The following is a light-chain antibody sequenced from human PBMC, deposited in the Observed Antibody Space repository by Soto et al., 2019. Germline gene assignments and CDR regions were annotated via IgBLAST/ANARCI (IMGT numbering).Light chain of an antibody. Sequence: EIVLTQSPGTLSLSPGERATLSCRASQSVSSSYLAWYQQKPGQAPRPLIYGASSRAIGIPDRFSGSGSGTDFTRTISRREPEDFAVYYCQQYGRSPWTFGQGTKVEIK. CDR2: GAS. V-gene: IGKV3-20*01. CDR3: QQYGRSPWT. J-gene: IGKJ1*01. CDR1: QSVSSSY.